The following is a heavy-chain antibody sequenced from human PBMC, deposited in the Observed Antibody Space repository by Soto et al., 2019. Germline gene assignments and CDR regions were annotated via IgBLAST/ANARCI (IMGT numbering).Heavy chain of an antibody. CDR3: IHKLSSSWTSDY. J-gene: IGHJ4*02. D-gene: IGHD6-19*01. Sequence: QITLKESGPTLVKPTEPLTLTCSFSGLSLNTASEGVGWIRQPPGKALEWLTLIYWDNGKRYNPSLKSRITITKDTSKKQVILTMTDMDPVDTATYYCIHKLSSSWTSDYWGQGTLVTVSS. CDR1: GLSLNTASEG. V-gene: IGHV2-5*02. CDR2: IYWDNGK.